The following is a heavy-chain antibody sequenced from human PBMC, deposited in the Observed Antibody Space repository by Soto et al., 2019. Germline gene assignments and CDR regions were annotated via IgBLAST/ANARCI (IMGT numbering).Heavy chain of an antibody. CDR2: IYWDDDQ. J-gene: IGHJ5*01. CDR1: GFSFSINGVA. Sequence: QITLKESGPTLVKPTQPLTLTCTFSGFSFSINGVAVGWIRQPPGQALEWLALIYWDDDQRYNPSLKNRLTITKDTSRNPLVLTMTNMDPVDTATYYCAHKRDVSRGFKSWGQGTLVTVSS. V-gene: IGHV2-5*02. CDR3: AHKRDVSRGFKS.